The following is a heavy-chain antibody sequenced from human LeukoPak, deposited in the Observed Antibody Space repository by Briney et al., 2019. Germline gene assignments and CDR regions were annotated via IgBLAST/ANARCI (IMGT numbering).Heavy chain of an antibody. CDR2: ISYDGSNK. V-gene: IGHV3-30*18. Sequence: GRSLRLSCAASGFTFSSYGMHWVRQAPGKGLEWVAVISYDGSNKYYADSVKGRFTISRDNSKNTLYLQMNSLRAEDTAVYYYAKGFQGLFDYWGQGTLVTVSS. J-gene: IGHJ4*02. D-gene: IGHD3-10*01. CDR1: GFTFSSYG. CDR3: AKGFQGLFDY.